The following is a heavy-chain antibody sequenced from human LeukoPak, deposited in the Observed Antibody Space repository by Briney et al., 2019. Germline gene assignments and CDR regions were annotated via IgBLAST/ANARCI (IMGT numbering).Heavy chain of an antibody. V-gene: IGHV4-34*01. D-gene: IGHD2-2*01. J-gene: IGHJ5*02. CDR1: GGSFSGYY. CDR3: ARGPLPAATVDP. CDR2: INHSGST. Sequence: PSETLSLTCAVYGGSFSGYYWSWICQPPGKGLEWIGEINHSGSTNYNPSLKSRVTISVDTSKNQFSLKLSSVTAADTAVYYCARGPLPAATVDPWGQGTLVTVSS.